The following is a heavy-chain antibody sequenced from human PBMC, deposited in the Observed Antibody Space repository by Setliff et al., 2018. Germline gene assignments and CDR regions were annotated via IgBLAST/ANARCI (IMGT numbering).Heavy chain of an antibody. D-gene: IGHD3-22*01. CDR3: ARINFYVSSGYYYAPDY. V-gene: IGHV1-18*01. J-gene: IGHJ4*02. Sequence: ASVKVSCKASGYTFTYFSVSWLRLAPGQGLEWMGWINNYSFKTNYPQKFLGRVTVTTDTSTGTAYMELGSLTSDDTAIYYCARINFYVSSGYYYAPDYWGPGTLVTVSS. CDR2: INNYSFKT. CDR1: GYTFTYFS.